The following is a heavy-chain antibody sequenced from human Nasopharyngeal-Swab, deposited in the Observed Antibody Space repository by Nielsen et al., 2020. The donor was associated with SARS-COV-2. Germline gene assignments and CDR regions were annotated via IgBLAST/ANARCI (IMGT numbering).Heavy chain of an antibody. CDR2: INPSGGST. CDR3: ARDLYEWLPNQVFDP. Sequence: ASVQVSCKASGYTFTSYYMHWVRQAPGQGLEWMGIINPSGGSTSYAQKFQGRVTMTRDTSTSTVYMELSSLRSEDTAVYYCARDLYEWLPNQVFDPWGQGTLVTVSS. CDR1: GYTFTSYY. D-gene: IGHD3-3*01. J-gene: IGHJ5*02. V-gene: IGHV1-46*01.